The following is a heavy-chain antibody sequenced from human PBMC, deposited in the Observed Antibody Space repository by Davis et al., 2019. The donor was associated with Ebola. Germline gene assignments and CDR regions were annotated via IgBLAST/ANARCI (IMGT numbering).Heavy chain of an antibody. V-gene: IGHV1-46*01. J-gene: IGHJ6*02. Sequence: ASVKVSCQASVYTFTSYYMHWVRQAPGQGLEWMGIINPSGGSTSYAQKFQGRVTMTRDTSTSTAYMELRSLRSDDTAVYYCARGLSIAAAHYYYYGMDVWGQGTTVTVSS. CDR2: INPSGGST. CDR1: VYTFTSYY. D-gene: IGHD6-13*01. CDR3: ARGLSIAAAHYYYYGMDV.